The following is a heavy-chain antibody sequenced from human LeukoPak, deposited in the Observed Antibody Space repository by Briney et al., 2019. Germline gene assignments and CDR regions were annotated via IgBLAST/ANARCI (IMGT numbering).Heavy chain of an antibody. CDR3: AKHGYSYGNFDY. V-gene: IGHV3-23*01. CDR2: ISGSGGST. J-gene: IGHJ4*02. CDR1: GFTFSSYA. Sequence: GGPLRLSCAASGFTFSSYAMSWVRQAPGKGLEWVSAISGSGGSTYYADSVKGRFTISRDNSKNTLYLQMNSLRAEDTAVYYCAKHGYSYGNFDYWGQGTLVTVSS. D-gene: IGHD5-18*01.